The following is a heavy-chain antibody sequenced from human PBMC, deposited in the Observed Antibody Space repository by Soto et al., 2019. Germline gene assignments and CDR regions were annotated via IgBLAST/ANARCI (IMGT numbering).Heavy chain of an antibody. D-gene: IGHD3-22*01. CDR3: VRVLDSSWYADL. J-gene: IGHJ2*01. Sequence: QVQLQESGPGLVKPSETLSLICFVSGEAVGSGQSYWNWIRQAPGKGLEWIGHIFVTGATKYSASLKSRVTMSVDTSKSQISLNLNSMTAADTAVYYCVRVLDSSWYADLWGRGTLVTVSS. CDR2: IFVTGAT. V-gene: IGHV4-61*01. CDR1: GEAVGSGQSY.